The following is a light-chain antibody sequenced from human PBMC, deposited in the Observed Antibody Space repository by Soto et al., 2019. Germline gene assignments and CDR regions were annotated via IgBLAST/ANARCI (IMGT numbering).Light chain of an antibody. CDR1: SSDVGSYDL. V-gene: IGLV2-23*02. J-gene: IGLJ3*02. CDR2: EVS. CDR3: CSYAGSSTEV. Sequence: QSALTQPASVSGSPGQSITISCTGTSSDVGSYDLVSWYQHHPGKAPKLMIYEVSKRPSGVSNRFSGSKSGNTASLTISGLQAEDKADYYCCSYAGSSTEVFGGGTKVTVL.